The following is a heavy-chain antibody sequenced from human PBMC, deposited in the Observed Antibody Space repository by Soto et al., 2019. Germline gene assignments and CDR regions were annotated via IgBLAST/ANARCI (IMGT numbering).Heavy chain of an antibody. J-gene: IGHJ6*02. D-gene: IGHD3-10*01. Sequence: PGVFDRHSGAAGECIYLSCALIIVKQAPGKGLEWVAVISYDGSNKYYADSVKGRFTISRDNSKNTLYLQMNSLRAEDTAVYYCARDTIWFGEGSSGMDVWGQGTTVTVSS. V-gene: IGHV3-30-3*01. CDR1: ECIYLSCA. CDR3: ARDTIWFGEGSSGMDV. CDR2: ISYDGSNK.